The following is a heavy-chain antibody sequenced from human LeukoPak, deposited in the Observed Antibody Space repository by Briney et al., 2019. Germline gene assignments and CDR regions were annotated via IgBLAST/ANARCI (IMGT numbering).Heavy chain of an antibody. CDR3: ARYYGSGNYDYYYGMDV. J-gene: IGHJ6*02. V-gene: IGHV4-59*08. CDR1: GGSISSYY. Sequence: SETLSLTCTVSGGSISSYYWSWLRQPPGKGLEWIGYIYHSGSTNYNLSLKSRVTTSVDTSKNQFSLKLSSVTAADTAVYYCARYYGSGNYDYYYGMDVWGQGTTVTVSS. D-gene: IGHD3-16*01. CDR2: IYHSGST.